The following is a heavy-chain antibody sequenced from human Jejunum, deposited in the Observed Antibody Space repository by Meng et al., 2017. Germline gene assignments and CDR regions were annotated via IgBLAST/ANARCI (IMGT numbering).Heavy chain of an antibody. CDR3: ARSPYSGSALPFFDY. CDR2: IYYSGST. CDR1: GDSFNSPDYY. Sequence: QVQLQGSGRGLWKPSQTLSLTCTVSGDSFNSPDYYWSWIRQPPEKGLEWIGYIYYSGSTYYNPSLKSRVSISGDTSNKQFSLKLTSVTAADTAVYYCARSPYSGSALPFFDYWGQGSLVTVSS. J-gene: IGHJ4*02. D-gene: IGHD1-26*01. V-gene: IGHV4-30-4*01.